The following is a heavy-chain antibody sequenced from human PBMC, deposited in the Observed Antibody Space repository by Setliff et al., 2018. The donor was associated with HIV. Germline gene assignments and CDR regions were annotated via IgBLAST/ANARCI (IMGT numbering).Heavy chain of an antibody. CDR1: GFTFSSHA. D-gene: IGHD1-26*01. Sequence: HPGGSLRLSCAASGFTFSSHAMHWVRQAPGKGLEWVAIISYDETNQYYADSVKGRFTISRDNSKNTLYLQMNSLRAEDTAVYYCARDPRASGSYSYFDYWGLGTLVTVSS. CDR2: ISYDETNQ. V-gene: IGHV3-30*04. J-gene: IGHJ4*02. CDR3: ARDPRASGSYSYFDY.